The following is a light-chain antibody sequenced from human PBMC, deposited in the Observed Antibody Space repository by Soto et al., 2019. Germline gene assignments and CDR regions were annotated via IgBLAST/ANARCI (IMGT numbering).Light chain of an antibody. CDR1: SSNIGAGYD. V-gene: IGLV1-40*01. CDR2: ADI. Sequence: QSVLTQPPSVSGAPGQRVTISCTGNSSNIGAGYDVHWYQQLPGTAPKLLIYADINRPSGVPDRFSGSKSGASASLAITGLQAEDDADYYCQSYDSSLSGDVFGTGTKVTVL. CDR3: QSYDSSLSGDV. J-gene: IGLJ1*01.